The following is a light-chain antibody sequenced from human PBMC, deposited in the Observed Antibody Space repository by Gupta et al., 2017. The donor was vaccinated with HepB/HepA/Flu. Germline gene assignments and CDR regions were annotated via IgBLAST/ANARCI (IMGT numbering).Light chain of an antibody. J-gene: IGKJ2*01. CDR3: QQYDNCPHT. V-gene: IGKV3-15*01. Sequence: EIGMTQSPTSLSLSPGERATLSCRASHSVSSNFALYQQKPGHAPRLLISGASTRATGIPARFSGSGSGTEFTLTISSLQSEDFAVYYCQQYDNCPHTFGQGTKLEIK. CDR1: HSVSSN. CDR2: GAS.